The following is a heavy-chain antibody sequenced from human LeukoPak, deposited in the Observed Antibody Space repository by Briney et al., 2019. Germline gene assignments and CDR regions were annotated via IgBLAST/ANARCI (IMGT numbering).Heavy chain of an antibody. CDR1: GGTFGRYA. J-gene: IGHJ4*02. V-gene: IGHV1-69*13. CDR3: ASPAQLRFLEWLSLDY. Sequence: SVKVSCKASGGTFGRYAISWVRQAPGQGLEWMGGIIPMFGTANYAQKFQGRVTITADESTSTAYMELSSLRSEDTAVYYCASPAQLRFLEWLSLDYWGQGTLVTVSS. CDR2: IIPMFGTA. D-gene: IGHD3-3*01.